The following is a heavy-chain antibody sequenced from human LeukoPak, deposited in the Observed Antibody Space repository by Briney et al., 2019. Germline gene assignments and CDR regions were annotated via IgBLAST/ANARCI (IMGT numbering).Heavy chain of an antibody. D-gene: IGHD3-10*01. CDR2: ISSSGSTI. CDR3: AKDRRLWFGNNWFDP. V-gene: IGHV3-11*01. J-gene: IGHJ5*02. CDR1: GFTFSDYY. Sequence: GGSLRLSCAASGFTFSDYYMSWIRQAPGKGLEWVSYISSSGSTIYYADSVKGRFTISRDNSKNTLYLQVNSLRAEDTAVYYCAKDRRLWFGNNWFDPWGQGTLVTVSS.